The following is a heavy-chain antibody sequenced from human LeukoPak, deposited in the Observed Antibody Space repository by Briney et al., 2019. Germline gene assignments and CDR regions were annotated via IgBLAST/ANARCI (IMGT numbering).Heavy chain of an antibody. CDR2: INHSGST. D-gene: IGHD6-25*01. J-gene: IGHJ4*02. CDR1: GGSFSGYY. Sequence: SETLSLTCAVYGGSFSGYYWTWIRQPPGKGLEWIGEINHSGSTDYNPSLKSRVTISVDTSKNQFSLKLNSVTAADTAVYYCARGQLRLSNWGQGSLVIVSS. CDR3: ARGQLRLSN. V-gene: IGHV4-34*01.